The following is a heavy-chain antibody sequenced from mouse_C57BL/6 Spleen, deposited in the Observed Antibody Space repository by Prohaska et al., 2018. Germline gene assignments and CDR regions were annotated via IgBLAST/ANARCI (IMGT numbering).Heavy chain of an antibody. Sequence: QVQLQQPGAELVKPGASVKLSCKASGYTFTSYWMQWVKQRPGQCLEWIGEIDPSDSYTNYNQKFKGKATLTVDTSSSTAYMQLSSLTSEDSAVYYCARSGGLRAWFAYWGQGTLVTVSA. D-gene: IGHD2-4*01. CDR3: ARSGGLRAWFAY. CDR1: GYTFTSYW. CDR2: IDPSDSYT. J-gene: IGHJ3*01. V-gene: IGHV1-50*01.